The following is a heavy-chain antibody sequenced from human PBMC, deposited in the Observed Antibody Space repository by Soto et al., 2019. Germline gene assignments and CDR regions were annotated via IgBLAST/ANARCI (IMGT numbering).Heavy chain of an antibody. CDR2: ISGSGGST. D-gene: IGHD2-8*02. Sequence: TFSSYAMSWVRQAPGKGLEWVSAISGSGGSTYYADSVKGRFTISRDNSKNTLYLQMNSLRAEDTAVYYCAPGGVTTPNFDYWGQGTLVTVSS. V-gene: IGHV3-23*01. CDR1: TFSSYA. CDR3: APGGVTTPNFDY. J-gene: IGHJ4*02.